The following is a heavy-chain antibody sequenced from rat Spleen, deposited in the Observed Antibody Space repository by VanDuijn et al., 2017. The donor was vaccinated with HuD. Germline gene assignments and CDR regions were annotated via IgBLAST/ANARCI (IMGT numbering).Heavy chain of an antibody. CDR2: IWNTGGT. D-gene: IGHD5-1*01. Sequence: QVQLKESGPGLVQPSQTLSLTCTVAGFSLTSYNVHWVRQPPGKGLEWIGVIWNTGGTRYNSGLKSRLSISKDTSKSQVFLKMNSLQTEDTATYYCARDKGSLYVMDAWGQGTSVTVSS. CDR3: ARDKGSLYVMDA. CDR1: GFSLTSYN. J-gene: IGHJ4*01. V-gene: IGHV2-41*01.